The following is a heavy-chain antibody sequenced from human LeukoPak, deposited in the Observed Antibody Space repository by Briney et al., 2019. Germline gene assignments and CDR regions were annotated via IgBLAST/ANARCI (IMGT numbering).Heavy chain of an antibody. CDR3: ARAYCSSTSCYPGWFGESHDAFDI. J-gene: IGHJ3*02. CDR2: ISSSSSTI. V-gene: IGHV3-48*04. Sequence: GGSLRLSCAASGFTFSSYSMNWVRQAPGKGLEWVSYISSSSSTIYYADSVKGRFTISRDNAKNSLYLQMNSLRAEDTAVYYCARAYCSSTSCYPGWFGESHDAFDIWGQGTMVTVSS. D-gene: IGHD2-2*01. CDR1: GFTFSSYS.